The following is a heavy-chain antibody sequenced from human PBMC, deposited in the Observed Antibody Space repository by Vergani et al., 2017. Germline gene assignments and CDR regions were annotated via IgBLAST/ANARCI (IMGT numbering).Heavy chain of an antibody. CDR2: ISSSSSYI. CDR1: GSTFSSYS. Sequence: EVQLVESGGGLVKPGGSLRLSCAASGSTFSSYSMNWVRQAPGKGLEWVSSISSSSSYIYYADSVKGRFTISRDNAKNSLYLQMNSLRAEDTAVYYCARGYCSSTSCHSFDYWGQGTLVTVSS. D-gene: IGHD2-2*01. CDR3: ARGYCSSTSCHSFDY. V-gene: IGHV3-21*01. J-gene: IGHJ4*02.